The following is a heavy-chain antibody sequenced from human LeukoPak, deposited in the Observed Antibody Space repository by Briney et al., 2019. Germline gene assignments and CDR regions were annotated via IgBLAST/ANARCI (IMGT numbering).Heavy chain of an antibody. CDR1: GLTFNNYV. Sequence: GGSLRLSCAASGLTFNNYVMSWVRQAPGKGLEWVSAISGGADATSYADSVRGRFTISRDNFKNTLYLQMNSLRADDTAVYYCTKEPRESTVAGPFDYWGQGTLVTVSS. CDR2: ISGGADAT. D-gene: IGHD6-19*01. V-gene: IGHV3-23*01. J-gene: IGHJ4*02. CDR3: TKEPRESTVAGPFDY.